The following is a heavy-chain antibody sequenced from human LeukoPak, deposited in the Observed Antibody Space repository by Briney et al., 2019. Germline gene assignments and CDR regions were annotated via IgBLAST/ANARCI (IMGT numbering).Heavy chain of an antibody. J-gene: IGHJ1*01. CDR3: GRGMPGYAGGGYFQH. CDR1: GTPISSYL. V-gene: IGHV4-59*12. Sequence: SETLSLSCAVSGTPISSYLWSWIRQPPGKGLEWLAYIYYSGRTTSHPSRDGPLTISAGTSKNQFSLKLISVTAADTAVYYCGRGMPGYAGGGYFQHWGQGTLVTVSS. CDR2: IYYSGRT. D-gene: IGHD3-16*01.